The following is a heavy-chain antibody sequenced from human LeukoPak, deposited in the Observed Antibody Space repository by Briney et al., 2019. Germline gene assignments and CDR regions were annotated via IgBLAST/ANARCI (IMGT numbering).Heavy chain of an antibody. Sequence: GGSLRLSCAASGFTFSSYSMNWVRQAPGKGLEWVSSISSSSSYIYYADSVKGRFTISRDNAKNSLYLQMNSLRAEDTAVYYCARGLKSITMIVVVTLLTFDYWGQGTLVTVSS. CDR1: GFTFSSYS. V-gene: IGHV3-21*01. D-gene: IGHD3-22*01. CDR2: ISSSSSYI. CDR3: ARGLKSITMIVVVTLLTFDY. J-gene: IGHJ4*02.